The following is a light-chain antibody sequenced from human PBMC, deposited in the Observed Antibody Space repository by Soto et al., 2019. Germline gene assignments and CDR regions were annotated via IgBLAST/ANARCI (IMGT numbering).Light chain of an antibody. CDR2: GAS. CDR1: QTVTGA. V-gene: IGKV3-15*01. J-gene: IGKJ2*01. CDR3: QQYNDWPPYT. Sequence: EILMTQSPATLSVSPGERATLSCRASQTVTGALAWYQQKPGQAPRLLIYGASTRASGIPDRLSGSGSGTEFTLTIRSLKSEDLTVYYCQQYNDWPPYTFGQGTKVEIK.